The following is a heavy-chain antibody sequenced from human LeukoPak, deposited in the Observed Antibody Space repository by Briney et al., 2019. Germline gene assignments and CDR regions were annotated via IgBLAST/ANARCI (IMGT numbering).Heavy chain of an antibody. CDR1: GGSISSSSYY. Sequence: SETLSLTCTVSGGSISSSSYYWGWIRQPPGKGLEWIGSIYYSGSTYYNPSLKSRVTISVDTSKNQFSLKLSSVTAADTAVYYCARHVRPILTGSVPDCWGQGTLVTVSS. D-gene: IGHD3-9*01. V-gene: IGHV4-39*01. CDR3: ARHVRPILTGSVPDC. J-gene: IGHJ4*02. CDR2: IYYSGST.